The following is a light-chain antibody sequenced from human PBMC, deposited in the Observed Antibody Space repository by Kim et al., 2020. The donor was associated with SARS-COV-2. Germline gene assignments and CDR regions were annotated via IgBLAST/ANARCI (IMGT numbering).Light chain of an antibody. CDR2: RGN. CDR1: SNNVGDQG. CDR3: SAWDSSLSAWV. J-gene: IGLJ3*02. V-gene: IGLV10-54*04. Sequence: QPAPLTCTGDSNNVGDQGAAWLQQHQGHPPKLLSYRGNSRPSGISERFSASRSGNTDSLTITGLQPEDEADYYCSAWDSSLSAWVFGGGTQLTVL.